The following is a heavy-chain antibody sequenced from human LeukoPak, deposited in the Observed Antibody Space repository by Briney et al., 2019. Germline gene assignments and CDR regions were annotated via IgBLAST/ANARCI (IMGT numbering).Heavy chain of an antibody. CDR3: TRRNYYDSPNYYSHFDY. J-gene: IGHJ4*02. CDR1: GYSFTNYG. Sequence: GESLKISCKGSGYSFTNYGIGWVRKMPGRGLEWIGIVYPGVSDTSYSPSFQGQVTISADKSISTAYLQWTSLKASDTAVYYCTRRNYYDSPNYYSHFDYWGQGTLVTVSS. V-gene: IGHV5-51*01. D-gene: IGHD3-10*01. CDR2: VYPGVSDT.